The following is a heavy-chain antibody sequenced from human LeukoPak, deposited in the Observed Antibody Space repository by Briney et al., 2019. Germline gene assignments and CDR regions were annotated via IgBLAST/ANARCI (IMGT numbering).Heavy chain of an antibody. D-gene: IGHD3-10*01. CDR3: ARSGGYYKGAFDP. V-gene: IGHV4-39*01. CDR1: GGSISSSSYY. Sequence: SETLSLTCTVSGGSISSSSYYWGWIRQPPGKGLEWIGSIYYSGSTYYNPSLKSRVTISVDTSKNQFSLKLSSVTAADTAVYYCARSGGYYKGAFDPWGQGTLVTVSS. J-gene: IGHJ5*02. CDR2: IYYSGST.